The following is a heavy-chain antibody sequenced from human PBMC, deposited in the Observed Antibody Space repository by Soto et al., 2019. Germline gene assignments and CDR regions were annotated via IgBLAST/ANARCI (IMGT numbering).Heavy chain of an antibody. CDR3: ARDDDYGDNGLDY. CDR2: ILDDGGDK. V-gene: IGHV3-33*01. J-gene: IGHJ4*02. CDR1: GFSFSSYG. Sequence: QVQLVESGGGVVQPGRSLRLSCAASGFSFSSYGMHWVRQATGKGLEWVAVILDDGGDKDYTDAVKGRFTISRDNSKNTLYLEMNSLRAEDTAVYYCARDDDYGDNGLDYWGQGTLVTVSS. D-gene: IGHD4-17*01.